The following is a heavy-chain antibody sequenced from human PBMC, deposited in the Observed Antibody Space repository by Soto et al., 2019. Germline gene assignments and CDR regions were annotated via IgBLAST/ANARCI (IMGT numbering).Heavy chain of an antibody. CDR3: AKSLSASPNYFFDS. D-gene: IGHD1-1*01. J-gene: IGHJ4*02. CDR2: ISGSGGIT. V-gene: IGHV3-23*01. Sequence: PGGSLRLSCAASGFTFSSYAMSWVRQAPGKGLEWVSAISGSGGITYYADSVKGRFTISRDNSKNTLYLQMNSLRADDTAVYFCAKSLSASPNYFFDSWGQGTLVTVSS. CDR1: GFTFSSYA.